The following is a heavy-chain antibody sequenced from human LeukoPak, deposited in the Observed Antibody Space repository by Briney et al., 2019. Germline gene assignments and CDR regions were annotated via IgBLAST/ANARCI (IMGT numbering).Heavy chain of an antibody. CDR1: GGSISSYY. CDR2: IYCSGST. V-gene: IGHV4-59*08. J-gene: IGHJ4*02. CDR3: ARHALSPIAAAANAYYFDY. Sequence: PSETLSLTCTVSGGSISSYYWSWIRQPPGKGLEWIGYIYCSGSTNYNPSLKSRVTISVDTSKNQFSLKLSSVTAADTAVYYCARHALSPIAAAANAYYFDYWGQGTLVTVSS. D-gene: IGHD6-13*01.